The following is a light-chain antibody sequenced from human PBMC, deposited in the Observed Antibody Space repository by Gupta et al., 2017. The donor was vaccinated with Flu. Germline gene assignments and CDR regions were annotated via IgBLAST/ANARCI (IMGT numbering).Light chain of an antibody. CDR3: YSHAGRVTWV. Sequence: QSAPTPPRSVSGSPGPSVTISCTGFSNDVGGSNRVSWYQQRPGKAPKLILYDVTERPSGVPDRFSGSKSGNTAFLNISGLQADDEADYYCYSHAGRVTWVFGTGTTVTVL. V-gene: IGLV2-11*01. J-gene: IGLJ1*01. CDR2: DVT. CDR1: SNDVGGSNR.